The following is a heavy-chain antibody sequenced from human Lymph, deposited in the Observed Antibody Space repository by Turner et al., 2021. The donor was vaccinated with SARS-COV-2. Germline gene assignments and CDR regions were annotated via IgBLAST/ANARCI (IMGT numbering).Heavy chain of an antibody. Sequence: QVQLVQSGAEVKKPGASVKVSCKASGYTFTSYDINWVRQATGQGLEWMGFMNPNSGNIGYAQKFQGRVTMTRNTSISTAYMELSSLRSEDTAVYYCARYTGFVEWGDYYYYGMDVWGQGTTVTVSS. CDR2: MNPNSGNI. CDR1: GYTFTSYD. V-gene: IGHV1-8*01. D-gene: IGHD3-3*01. CDR3: ARYTGFVEWGDYYYYGMDV. J-gene: IGHJ6*02.